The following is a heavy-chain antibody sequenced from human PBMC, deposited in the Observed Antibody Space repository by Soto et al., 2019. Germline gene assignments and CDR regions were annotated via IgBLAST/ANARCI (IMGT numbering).Heavy chain of an antibody. Sequence: SETLSLTCTVSGGSISSYYCSWIRQPAGKGLEWIGRIYTSGSTNYNPSLKSRVTMSVDTSKNLFSLKLSSVTAADTAVYYCARGIYYGANSDSAFDIWGRGTMVTVSS. CDR3: ARGIYYGANSDSAFDI. D-gene: IGHD4-17*01. CDR1: GGSISSYY. V-gene: IGHV4-4*07. J-gene: IGHJ3*02. CDR2: IYTSGST.